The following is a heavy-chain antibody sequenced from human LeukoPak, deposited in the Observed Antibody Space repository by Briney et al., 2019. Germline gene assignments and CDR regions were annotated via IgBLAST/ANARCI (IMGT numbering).Heavy chain of an antibody. CDR1: GSSISSDYY. V-gene: IGHV4-38-2*01. J-gene: IGHJ4*02. D-gene: IGHD3-3*01. Sequence: SETLSLTCAVSGSSISSDYYWGWIRQPPGKGLEWIGSISHGGSTYYSPSLKSRLTISVDTSKNQFSLNLSSVTAADTAVYYCAGAPYNFWSTYLDYWGQGTPATVSS. CDR2: ISHGGST. CDR3: AGAPYNFWSTYLDY.